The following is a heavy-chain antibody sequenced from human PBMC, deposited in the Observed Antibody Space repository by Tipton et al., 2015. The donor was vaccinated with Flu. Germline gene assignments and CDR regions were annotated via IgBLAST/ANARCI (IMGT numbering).Heavy chain of an antibody. V-gene: IGHV1-3*01. CDR3: AREIDRAADRYFDY. J-gene: IGHJ4*02. Sequence: QLVQSGAEVKKPGASVNVSCKASGYTFTNYDMHWVRQAPGQRPEWMGWINPGNGNTKYSQKFQGRVTINRDTSASTAYMDLSSLRSEDTAVYYCAREIDRAADRYFDYWGQGTLVTVSS. CDR2: INPGNGNT. D-gene: IGHD6-6*01. CDR1: GYTFTNYD.